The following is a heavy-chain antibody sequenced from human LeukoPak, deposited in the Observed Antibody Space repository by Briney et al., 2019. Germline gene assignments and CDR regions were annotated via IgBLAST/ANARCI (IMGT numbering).Heavy chain of an antibody. Sequence: SETLSLTCAVSGGAISDYYWSWIRQPLGKELEWIGSIYHTWRSDYNPSLKSRVTTSLDASNNQVSLRLTSATAADTAVYYCARLLGTTSKVFDDWGQGTLVTVSS. CDR1: GGAISDYY. CDR2: IYHTWRS. V-gene: IGHV4-59*08. CDR3: ARLLGTTSKVFDD. D-gene: IGHD1-14*01. J-gene: IGHJ4*02.